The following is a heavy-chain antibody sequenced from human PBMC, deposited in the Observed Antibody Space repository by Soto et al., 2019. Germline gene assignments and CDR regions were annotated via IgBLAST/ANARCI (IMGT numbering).Heavy chain of an antibody. Sequence: SETLSLTCAVSGYSISSSNWWGWIRQPPGKGLEWIGYIYYSGTTYYNPSLKSRVTMSVDTSKNQFSLKLTSVTAVDTAVYYCAKRPTPIFCSSTSCHDAFDIWGQGTMVTVS. J-gene: IGHJ3*02. CDR1: GYSISSSNW. CDR2: IYYSGTT. V-gene: IGHV4-28*01. CDR3: AKRPTPIFCSSTSCHDAFDI. D-gene: IGHD2-2*01.